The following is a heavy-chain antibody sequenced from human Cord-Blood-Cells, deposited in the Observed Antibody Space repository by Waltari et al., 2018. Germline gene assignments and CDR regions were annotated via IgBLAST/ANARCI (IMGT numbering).Heavy chain of an antibody. Sequence: QVQLVQSGAEVKKPGSSVKVSCKASGGTFSSYAISRVRQAPGQGNRWIGGIIPFFGTANYAHKFRGSGAITADESTRTAYMDLGSLGSEDTAVYYCAIRDYDILTGYYNYWGQGTLVTVSS. CDR3: AIRDYDILTGYYNY. J-gene: IGHJ4*02. CDR1: GGTFSSYA. V-gene: IGHV1-69*01. CDR2: IIPFFGTA. D-gene: IGHD3-9*01.